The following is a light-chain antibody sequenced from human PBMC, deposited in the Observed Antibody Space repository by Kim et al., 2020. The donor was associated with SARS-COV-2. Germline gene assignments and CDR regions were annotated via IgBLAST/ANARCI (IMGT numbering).Light chain of an antibody. V-gene: IGKV3-11*01. CDR2: DAS. CDR3: QHHGNWPCT. J-gene: IGKJ4*01. CDR1: QSSSNSY. Sequence: SPPEKAAHSYRTDQSSSNSYLAWYQQKPGQAPRLLIYDASNRATGIPGRFSGSGSGTDFTFSISSLEPEDFAVYYCQHHGNWPCTFGRGTKVDIK.